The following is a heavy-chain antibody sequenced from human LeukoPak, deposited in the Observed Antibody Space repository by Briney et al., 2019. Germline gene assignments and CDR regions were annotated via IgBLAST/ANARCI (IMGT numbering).Heavy chain of an antibody. CDR2: IYYSGST. V-gene: IGHV4-39*07. J-gene: IGHJ3*02. D-gene: IGHD3-9*01. CDR3: ARGRYFDSDDAFDI. CDR1: GGSISSSSYY. Sequence: SETLSLTCTVSGGSISSSSYYWGWIRQPPGKGLEWIGSIYYSGSTNYNPSLKSRVTISVDTSKNQFSLKLSSVTAADTAVYYCARGRYFDSDDAFDIWGQGTMVTVSS.